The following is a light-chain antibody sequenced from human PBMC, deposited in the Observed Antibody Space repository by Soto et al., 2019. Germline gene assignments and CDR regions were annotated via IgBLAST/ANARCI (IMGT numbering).Light chain of an antibody. CDR2: EVN. J-gene: IGLJ2*01. Sequence: QSVLTQPASVSGSPGQSITISCTGTSSDVGGYNYVSWYQQHPGKAPKLIIYEVNNRPSGVSNRFSGSKSGNTASLIISGLQAEDEADYYCNSYTSSSTRVVFGGGTKVTVL. V-gene: IGLV2-14*01. CDR1: SSDVGGYNY. CDR3: NSYTSSSTRVV.